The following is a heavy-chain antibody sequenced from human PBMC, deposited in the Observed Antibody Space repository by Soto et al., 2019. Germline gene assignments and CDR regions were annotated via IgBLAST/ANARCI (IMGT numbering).Heavy chain of an antibody. CDR2: ISAYNGDT. D-gene: IGHD3-9*01. V-gene: IGHV1-18*04. CDR3: VLGGVETGYYRDMDY. Sequence: QDHLVQSGAEVKKPGASAKVSCKASGYTFKNYGINWVRQAPGRGLEWVAWISAYNGDTSYAQHSQGRVTVTTETLTNTAYFALRSLRPDDTAVYFCVLGGVETGYYRDMDYWGQGTLVSVSS. CDR1: GYTFKNYG. J-gene: IGHJ4*02.